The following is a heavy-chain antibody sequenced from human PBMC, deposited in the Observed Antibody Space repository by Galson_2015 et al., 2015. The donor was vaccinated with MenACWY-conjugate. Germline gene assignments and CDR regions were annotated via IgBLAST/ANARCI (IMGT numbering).Heavy chain of an antibody. D-gene: IGHD2-15*01. Sequence: ALRLSCAASGFTFSSYSMNWVRQAPGKGLEWVSYISSSSSTIYYADSVKGRFTISRDNAKNSLYLQMNSLRAEDTAVYYCARDRTVVVVAARITTFDYWGQGTLVTVSS. CDR2: ISSSSSTI. CDR1: GFTFSSYS. V-gene: IGHV3-48*04. CDR3: ARDRTVVVVAARITTFDY. J-gene: IGHJ4*02.